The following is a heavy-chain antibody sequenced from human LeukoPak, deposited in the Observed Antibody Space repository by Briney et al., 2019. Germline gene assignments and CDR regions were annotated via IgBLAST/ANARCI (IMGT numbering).Heavy chain of an antibody. CDR1: GGTFSSYA. J-gene: IGHJ3*02. D-gene: IGHD6-19*01. CDR3: AREHPSSGWFIDAFDI. V-gene: IGHV1-69*04. CDR2: IIPILGIA. Sequence: GASVKVSCKASGGTFSSYAISWVRQAPGQGLEWMGRIIPILGIANYAQKFQGRVTITADKSTSTAYMELSSLRSEDTAVYYCAREHPSSGWFIDAFDIWGQGTMVTVSS.